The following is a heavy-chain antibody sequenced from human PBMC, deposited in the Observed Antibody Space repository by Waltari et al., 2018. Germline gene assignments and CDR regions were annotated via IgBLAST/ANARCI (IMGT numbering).Heavy chain of an antibody. CDR3: AREPSPDSSGYFYYYMDV. Sequence: EVQLVESGGGLVQPGGSLRLSCAASGFPFSRSWVHWVRQVPGKGLVWVSRINSDGSGTIYADSVKGRFTISRDNAKNTLYLQLNSLRVEDTAVYYCAREPSPDSSGYFYYYMDVWGKGTTVTVSS. CDR1: GFPFSRSW. V-gene: IGHV3-74*01. D-gene: IGHD3-22*01. CDR2: INSDGSGT. J-gene: IGHJ6*03.